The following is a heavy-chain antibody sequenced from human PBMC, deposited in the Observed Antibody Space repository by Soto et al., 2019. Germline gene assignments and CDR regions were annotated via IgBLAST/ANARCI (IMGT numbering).Heavy chain of an antibody. CDR2: TIPMFPST. Sequence: QVQLVQSGAEAKKPGSSVKVSCKASGGGFSNYAISWVRQAPGHGLEWMGGTIPMFPSTNYAQKFHGRLTITADESTTTAYMELSSLRSEDTAVYFCARSVVLGTLEIEYFDYWGQGTLVTVSS. D-gene: IGHD2-15*01. CDR3: ARSVVLGTLEIEYFDY. V-gene: IGHV1-69*01. J-gene: IGHJ4*02. CDR1: GGGFSNYA.